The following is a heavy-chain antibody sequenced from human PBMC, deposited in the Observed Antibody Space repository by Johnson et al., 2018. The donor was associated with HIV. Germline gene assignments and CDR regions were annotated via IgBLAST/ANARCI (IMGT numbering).Heavy chain of an antibody. J-gene: IGHJ3*02. CDR3: ARTRQGAFDI. Sequence: VQLVESGGGVVQPGGSLRLSCAASGFTFSSYAMSWVRQAPGKGLEWVSAISGNGGNTYYADSVKGRFTISRDSSRNTLYLQMNSLRAEDTAVYYCARTRQGAFDIWGQGTMVTVSS. D-gene: IGHD1-14*01. CDR2: ISGNGGNT. V-gene: IGHV3-23*04. CDR1: GFTFSSYA.